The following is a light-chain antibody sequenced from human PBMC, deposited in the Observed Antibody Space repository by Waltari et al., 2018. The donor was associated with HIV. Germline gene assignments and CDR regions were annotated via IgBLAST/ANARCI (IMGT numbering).Light chain of an antibody. J-gene: IGLJ3*02. Sequence: QSVMTQPPSASGTPGQGVTISCSGSKSNIGDTYVYWYQQLPGKAPKLLIETNNQGAAGDPDRLSVSQACTSASRAISGLRSDDDADYYCAKWYDSLNGWSFGEGTKLPVL. CDR1: KSNIGDTY. CDR2: TNN. CDR3: AKWYDSLNGWS. V-gene: IGLV1-47*01.